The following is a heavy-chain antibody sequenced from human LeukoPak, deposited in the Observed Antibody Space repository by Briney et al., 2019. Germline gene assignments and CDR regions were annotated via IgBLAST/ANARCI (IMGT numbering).Heavy chain of an antibody. Sequence: SETLSLTCTVSGGSISSYYWSWIRQPPGKGLEWIGYIYTSGSTNYNPSLKSRVTISVDTSKNQFSLKLSSVTAADTAVYYCARQTGSGSYYFSDYWGQGTLVTVSS. D-gene: IGHD1-26*01. V-gene: IGHV4-4*09. CDR2: IYTSGST. CDR1: GGSISSYY. CDR3: ARQTGSGSYYFSDY. J-gene: IGHJ4*02.